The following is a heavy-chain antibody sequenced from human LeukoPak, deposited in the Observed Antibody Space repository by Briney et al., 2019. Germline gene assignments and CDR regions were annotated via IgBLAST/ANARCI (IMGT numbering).Heavy chain of an antibody. CDR1: GYTFTVYH. V-gene: IGHV1-46*01. CDR2: INPSDGST. CDR3: ARGARKKENWFDP. J-gene: IGHJ5*02. Sequence: GASVKVSCKASGYTFTVYHMHWVRQAPGQGLEWMGIINPSDGSTTYAQKFQGRVSITRDMSTSTIYMELSRLRSDDTAVYYCARGARKKENWFDPWGQGTLVTVSS.